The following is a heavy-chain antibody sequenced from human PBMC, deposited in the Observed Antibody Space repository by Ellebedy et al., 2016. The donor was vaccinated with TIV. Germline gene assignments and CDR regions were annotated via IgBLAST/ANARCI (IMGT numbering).Heavy chain of an antibody. Sequence: GESLKISCKGSGYSFPTYWIGWVRQMPGKGLEWMGIIYPGDSDTGYSPSFQGQVTISADKSISTAYLQWRSLKASDTAVYYCARRLVGAGGNYFDYWGQGTLVTVSS. J-gene: IGHJ4*02. CDR2: IYPGDSDT. D-gene: IGHD1-26*01. V-gene: IGHV5-51*01. CDR1: GYSFPTYW. CDR3: ARRLVGAGGNYFDY.